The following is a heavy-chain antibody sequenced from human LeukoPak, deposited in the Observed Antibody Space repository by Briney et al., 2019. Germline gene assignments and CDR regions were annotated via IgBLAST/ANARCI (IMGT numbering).Heavy chain of an antibody. CDR3: ARGFRTQKSNYFDY. Sequence: SETLSLTCTVSGGSISSYYWSWIRQPPGKGLEWIGYIYYSGSTNYNPSLKSRVTISVDTPKNQFSLKLSSVTAADTAVYYCARGFRTQKSNYFDYWGQGTLVTVSS. J-gene: IGHJ4*02. CDR2: IYYSGST. D-gene: IGHD1-14*01. V-gene: IGHV4-59*01. CDR1: GGSISSYY.